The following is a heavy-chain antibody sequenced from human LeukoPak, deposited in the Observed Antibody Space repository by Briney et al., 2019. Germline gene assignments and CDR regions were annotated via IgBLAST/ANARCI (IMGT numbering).Heavy chain of an antibody. V-gene: IGHV4-61*02. CDR1: GGSISSGSYY. D-gene: IGHD5-18*01. J-gene: IGHJ4*02. Sequence: SQTLSLTCTVSGGSISSGSYYWSWIRQPAGKGLEWIGRISTSGSTNYNPSLKSRVTISVDTSKNQFSLNLSSVTAADTAVYYCAREGGYSYGDAPLHFDYWGQGTLVTVSS. CDR2: ISTSGST. CDR3: AREGGYSYGDAPLHFDY.